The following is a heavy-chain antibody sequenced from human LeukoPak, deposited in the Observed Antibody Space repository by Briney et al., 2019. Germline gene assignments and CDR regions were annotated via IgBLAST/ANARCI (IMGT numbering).Heavy chain of an antibody. Sequence: GGSLRLSCAASGFTFSSYEMHWVRQVPGKGLEWVSYISSGGSTIYYADSVKGRFTISRDNAKNPLYLQMNSLRAEDTAVYYCARDTDYGGPFDYWGQGTLVTV. V-gene: IGHV3-48*03. CDR1: GFTFSSYE. J-gene: IGHJ4*02. CDR2: ISSGGSTI. D-gene: IGHD4-23*01. CDR3: ARDTDYGGPFDY.